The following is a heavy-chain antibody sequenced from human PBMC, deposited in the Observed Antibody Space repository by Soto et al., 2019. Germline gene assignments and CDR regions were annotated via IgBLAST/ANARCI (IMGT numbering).Heavy chain of an antibody. V-gene: IGHV3-74*01. CDR3: ARDRWGAGAAGQFDY. CDR1: GFTFSSYW. J-gene: IGHJ4*02. Sequence: GGSLRLSCAASGFTFSSYWMHWVRQAPGKGLVWVSRINSDGSSTSYADSVKGRFTISRDNAKNTLYLQMNSLRAEDTAVYYCARDRWGAGAAGQFDYWGQGTLVTVSS. D-gene: IGHD6-13*01. CDR2: INSDGSST.